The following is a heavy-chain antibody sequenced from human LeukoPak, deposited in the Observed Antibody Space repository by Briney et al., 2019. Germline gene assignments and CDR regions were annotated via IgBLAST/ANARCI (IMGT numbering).Heavy chain of an antibody. CDR3: AKESTLSSSGWYGY. CDR1: GFTFSSYA. CDR2: ISGSGGST. V-gene: IGHV3-23*01. Sequence: RAGGSLRLSCAASGFTFSSYAMSWVRQAPGKGLEWVSAISGSGGSTYYADSVKGRFTISRDNSKNTLYLQMNSLRAEDTAVYYCAKESTLSSSGWYGYWGQGTLVTVSS. J-gene: IGHJ4*02. D-gene: IGHD6-19*01.